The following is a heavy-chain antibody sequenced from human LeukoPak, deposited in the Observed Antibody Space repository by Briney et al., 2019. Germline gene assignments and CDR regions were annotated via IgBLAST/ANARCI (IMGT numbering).Heavy chain of an antibody. V-gene: IGHV3-30*02. J-gene: IGHJ4*02. CDR1: GFMFSSYG. CDR3: ANAGYSSGWYIGYFDY. D-gene: IGHD6-19*01. CDR2: IRYDGSNK. Sequence: GGSLRLSCAVSGFMFSSYGMHWVRQAPGKGLEWVAFIRYDGSNKYYADSVKGRFTISRDNSKNTLYLQMNSLRAEDTAVYYCANAGYSSGWYIGYFDYWGQGTLVTVSS.